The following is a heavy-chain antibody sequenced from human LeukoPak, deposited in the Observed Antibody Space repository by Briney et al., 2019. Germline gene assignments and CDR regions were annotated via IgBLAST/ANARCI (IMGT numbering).Heavy chain of an antibody. D-gene: IGHD2-8*01. J-gene: IGHJ5*02. CDR3: ARDQAEYCTNGVCPYRRPRWFDP. V-gene: IGHV1-2*02. CDR1: GYTFTGYY. CDR2: INLNSGGT. Sequence: ASVQVSCKASGYTFTGYYMHWVRQAPGQGLEWMGWINLNSGGTNYEQKSQGRGTMTRDTSINTAYIELSRLRADDNAVYYCARDQAEYCTNGVCPYRRPRWFDPWGQGTLVTVSS.